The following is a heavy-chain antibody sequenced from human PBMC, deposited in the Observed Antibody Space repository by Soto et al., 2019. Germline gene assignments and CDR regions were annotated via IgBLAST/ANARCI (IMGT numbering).Heavy chain of an antibody. J-gene: IGHJ4*02. D-gene: IGHD2-15*01. V-gene: IGHV4-59*01. CDR3: TRAGTATLSDY. CDR2: MYYSGST. Sequence: QVQLQESGPGLVKPSETLSLTCTVSGGSISNYSCSWIRQPPGKGLEWIGYMYYSGSTNYNPSLKSRVSISIAPSKNQLSLKLSPVTAADTAVYYCTRAGTATLSDYWGQGTLVTVSS. CDR1: GGSISNYS.